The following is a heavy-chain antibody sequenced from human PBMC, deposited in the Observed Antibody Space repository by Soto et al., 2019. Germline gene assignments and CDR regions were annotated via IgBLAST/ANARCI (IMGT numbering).Heavy chain of an antibody. Sequence: GGSLRLSCAASGFMFSNHGMHWVRQAPGKGLEWVAVIWSDGNNRYYADSVKGRFTISRDNSKNTLYLQMNSLRAEDTAVYYCVRGDNWNDEASDYWGQGTLVTVSS. CDR2: IWSDGNNR. D-gene: IGHD1-1*01. CDR3: VRGDNWNDEASDY. CDR1: GFMFSNHG. V-gene: IGHV3-33*01. J-gene: IGHJ4*02.